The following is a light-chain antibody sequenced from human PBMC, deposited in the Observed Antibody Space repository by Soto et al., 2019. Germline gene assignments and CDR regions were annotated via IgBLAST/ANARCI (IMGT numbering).Light chain of an antibody. J-gene: IGKJ2*01. CDR3: HQLYSYPYT. CDR2: VAS. V-gene: IGKV1-9*01. Sequence: DIQLTQSPSFLSASVGDRVTMTCRAGQGISTYLAWYQQKSGKAPKLLIYVASTLQSGVPSRFSGSGSGTEFTVTISSLQPEDLAIYYCHQLYSYPYTFGQGTKLEI. CDR1: QGISTY.